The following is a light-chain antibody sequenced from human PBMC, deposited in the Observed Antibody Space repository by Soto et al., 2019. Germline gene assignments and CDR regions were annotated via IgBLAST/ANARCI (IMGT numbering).Light chain of an antibody. CDR1: SSNIGSNT. Sequence: QSVLTQPPSASGTPGQRVTISCSGSSSNIGSNTVNWYQQLPGTAPKLLIYNNNQRPSGVPDLFSGSKSGTSASLAISGLQSEEVAYYYCAAWDDSLNGLVFGTGTKVTVL. J-gene: IGLJ1*01. V-gene: IGLV1-44*01. CDR2: NNN. CDR3: AAWDDSLNGLV.